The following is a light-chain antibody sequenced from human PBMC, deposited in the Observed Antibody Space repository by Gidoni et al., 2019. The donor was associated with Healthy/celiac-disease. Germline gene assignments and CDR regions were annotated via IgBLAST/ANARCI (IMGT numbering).Light chain of an antibody. CDR3: QQYGSSLIT. J-gene: IGKJ5*01. Sequence: DIVLTQSPGTLSLSPGERATLSCRASQSVSSSYLAWYQQKPGQAPRLLIYGASSRAPGIPDRFSGSGSGTDFTLTISRLEPEDFAVYYCQQYGSSLITFGQGTRLEIK. CDR1: QSVSSSY. CDR2: GAS. V-gene: IGKV3-20*01.